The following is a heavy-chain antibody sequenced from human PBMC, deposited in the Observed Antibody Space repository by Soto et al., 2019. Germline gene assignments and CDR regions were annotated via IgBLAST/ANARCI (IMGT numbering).Heavy chain of an antibody. CDR1: GFTFSSYA. V-gene: IGHV3-23*01. Sequence: EVQLLESGGGLVQPGGSLRLSCAASGFTFSSYAMSWVRQAPGKGLEWVSAVSGNGQGIYYADSVRGRFTISRDNSKNTVFLHMDSLRAEDTAVYYCARGLYDSGSFYFDFWGQGTLVTVSS. D-gene: IGHD3-10*01. J-gene: IGHJ4*02. CDR2: VSGNGQGI. CDR3: ARGLYDSGSFYFDF.